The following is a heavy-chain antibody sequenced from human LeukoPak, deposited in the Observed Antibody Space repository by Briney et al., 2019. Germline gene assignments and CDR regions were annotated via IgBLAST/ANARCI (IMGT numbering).Heavy chain of an antibody. CDR1: GYSLTDLS. CDR3: ATGSTSMTVDYIHY. Sequence: ASVKVSCKVSGYSLTDLSIHWLRQAPGKGPEWMGRFDPEVGGRIYAQNLQGRVTMTEDTSTDSAYMELSSLRSEDTAVYYCATGSTSMTVDYIHYWGQGTLVTVSS. CDR2: FDPEVGGR. D-gene: IGHD4-11*01. V-gene: IGHV1-24*01. J-gene: IGHJ4*02.